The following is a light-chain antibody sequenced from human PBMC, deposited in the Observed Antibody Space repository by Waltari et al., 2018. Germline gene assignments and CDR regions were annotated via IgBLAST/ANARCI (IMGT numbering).Light chain of an antibody. J-gene: IGLJ3*02. CDR2: DNN. CDR3: GTWDSSLSAWV. Sequence: QSVLTQPPSVSAAPGQKVTISCSGSSSHIGHNYVSWYQQLPGTAPNLLIYDNNKRPSGIPDRFSGSKSGTSATLGITGLQTGDEADYYCGTWDSSLSAWVFGGGTKLTVL. CDR1: SSHIGHNY. V-gene: IGLV1-51*01.